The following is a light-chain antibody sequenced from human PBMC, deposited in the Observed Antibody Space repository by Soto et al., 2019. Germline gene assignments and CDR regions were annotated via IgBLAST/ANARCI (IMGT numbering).Light chain of an antibody. CDR3: SSYAGSQTDV. Sequence: QSALTQPRSVSGSPGQSVTISCTGTSSDVGAYNYVSWYQQHPGKAPKIIIYDVSKRPSGVPDRFSGAKSSNTASLTISGLQAEDEAEYYCSSYAGSQTDVFGTGTKLTVL. J-gene: IGLJ1*01. CDR2: DVS. CDR1: SSDVGAYNY. V-gene: IGLV2-11*01.